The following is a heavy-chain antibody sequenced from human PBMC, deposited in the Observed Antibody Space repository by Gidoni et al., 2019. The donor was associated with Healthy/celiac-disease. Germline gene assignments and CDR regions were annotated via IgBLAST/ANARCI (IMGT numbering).Heavy chain of an antibody. CDR3: ARGKGDSTSWLTSYYYYYGMDV. Sequence: EVQLVESGGGLVQPGGSLRLSCSASGFTFSSYSMNWVRQAPGKGLEWVSYISSSSSTIYYADSVKGRFTISRDNAKNSLYLQMNSLRDEDTAVYYCARGKGDSTSWLTSYYYYYGMDVWGQGTTVTVSS. J-gene: IGHJ6*02. CDR1: GFTFSSYS. D-gene: IGHD2-2*01. CDR2: ISSSSSTI. V-gene: IGHV3-48*02.